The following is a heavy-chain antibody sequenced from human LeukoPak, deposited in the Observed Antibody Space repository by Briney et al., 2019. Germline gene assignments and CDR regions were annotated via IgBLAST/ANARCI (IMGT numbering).Heavy chain of an antibody. V-gene: IGHV6-1*01. CDR3: AKLQSDGLRTYYAMDV. J-gene: IGHJ6*02. CDR2: TYYRSKWYN. Sequence: SQTLSLTCAISGDSVSSNSATWNWIRQSPSRGLEWLGRTYYRSKWYNDCAVSVKSRITINPDTSKNQFSLQLNSVTPEDTAVYYCAKLQSDGLRTYYAMDVWGQGTTVTVSS. CDR1: GDSVSSNSAT. D-gene: IGHD4-23*01.